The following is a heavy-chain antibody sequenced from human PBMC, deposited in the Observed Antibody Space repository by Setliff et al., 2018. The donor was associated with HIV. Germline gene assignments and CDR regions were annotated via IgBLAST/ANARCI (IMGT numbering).Heavy chain of an antibody. D-gene: IGHD3-10*01. Sequence: SETLSLTCTVSGGSISSSSYYWGWIRQPPGKGLEWIGSIYYSGSTYYSPSLKSRVTISVDTSKNQFSLKLSSVTAADTAVYYCASGGYYGSGSYYGGWFDPWGQGTRVTVSS. CDR2: IYYSGST. CDR3: ASGGYYGSGSYYGGWFDP. V-gene: IGHV4-39*07. CDR1: GGSISSSSYY. J-gene: IGHJ5*02.